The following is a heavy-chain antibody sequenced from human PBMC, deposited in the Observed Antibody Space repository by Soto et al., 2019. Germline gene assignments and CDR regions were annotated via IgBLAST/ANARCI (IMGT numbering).Heavy chain of an antibody. J-gene: IGHJ4*02. CDR1: GGSISSYY. CDR3: ARDVGYGLIDY. V-gene: IGHV4-59*12. CDR2: IYYSGST. Sequence: SETLCLTCTVSGGSISSYYWSWIRQPPGKGLEWIGYIYYSGSTNYNPSLKSRVTISVDTSKNQFSLKLSSVTAADPAVYYCARDVGYGLIDYWGQGTLVSVSS. D-gene: IGHD5-18*01.